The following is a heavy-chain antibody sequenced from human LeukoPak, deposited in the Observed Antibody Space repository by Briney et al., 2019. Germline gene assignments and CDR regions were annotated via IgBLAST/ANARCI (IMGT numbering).Heavy chain of an antibody. CDR1: GFTFSSYW. V-gene: IGHV3-7*01. CDR3: ARGPGRVMGATTGDY. D-gene: IGHD1-26*01. J-gene: IGHJ4*02. Sequence: GGSLRLSCAASGFTFSSYWMSWVRQAPGKGLEWVANIKQDGSEKYYVDSVKGRFTISRDNAKNSLYLQMNSLRAEDTAVYYCARGPGRVMGATTGDYWGQGTLVTVSS. CDR2: IKQDGSEK.